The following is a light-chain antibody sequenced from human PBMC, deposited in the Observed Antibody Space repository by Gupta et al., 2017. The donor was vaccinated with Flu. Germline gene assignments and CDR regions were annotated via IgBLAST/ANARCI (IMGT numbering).Light chain of an antibody. J-gene: IGLJ2*01. CDR2: EVT. Sequence: VSWYQHHPGKAPKLIIYEVTNRPSGVSIRFSGSKSGNTASLTITGLQAEDEADYFCSSYTSSGNLVIFGGGTKLTVL. V-gene: IGLV2-14*01. CDR3: SSYTSSGNLVI.